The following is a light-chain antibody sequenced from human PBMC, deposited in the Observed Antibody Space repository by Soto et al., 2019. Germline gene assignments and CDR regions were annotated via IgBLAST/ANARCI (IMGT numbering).Light chain of an antibody. J-gene: IGKJ5*01. V-gene: IGKV3-11*01. CDR3: RAIT. CDR2: DAS. CDR1: QSISSY. Sequence: EIVLTQSPATLSLSPGERATLSCRASQSISSYLAWYQQKPGQAPRLLIYDASNRATGIPARFSGSGSGTDFTLTISSLEPEDFAVYYCRAITFGPGTRREIK.